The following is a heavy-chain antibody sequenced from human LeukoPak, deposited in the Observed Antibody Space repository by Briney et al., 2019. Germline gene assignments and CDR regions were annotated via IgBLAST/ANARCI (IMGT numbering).Heavy chain of an antibody. D-gene: IGHD2-15*01. Sequence: SETLSLTCALYGGSFSVYYCSWIPQPPGKRLEWIGEINHSVSTNYNPSLKSRVTISVDKSKNQFSLKLSSVTAADTAVYYCARDLVVVAATGWFDPWGQGTLVTVSS. J-gene: IGHJ5*02. V-gene: IGHV4-34*01. CDR1: GGSFSVYY. CDR3: ARDLVVVAATGWFDP. CDR2: INHSVST.